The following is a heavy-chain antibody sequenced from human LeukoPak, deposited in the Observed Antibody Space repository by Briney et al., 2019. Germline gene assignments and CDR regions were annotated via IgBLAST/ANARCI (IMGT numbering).Heavy chain of an antibody. V-gene: IGHV3-23*01. J-gene: IGHJ4*02. CDR1: GFSFSNYA. CDR3: AKGAYDYIEIAYFDY. Sequence: AGTLRLSCVASGFSFSNYAMNWFRQAPGKGLEWVWLIFGSSGSTFYADSVKGRFTISRDKSKNTLYLQMNSLRAEDTAVYYCAKGAYDYIEIAYFDYWGQGSQVTVSS. CDR2: IFGSSGST. D-gene: IGHD5-12*01.